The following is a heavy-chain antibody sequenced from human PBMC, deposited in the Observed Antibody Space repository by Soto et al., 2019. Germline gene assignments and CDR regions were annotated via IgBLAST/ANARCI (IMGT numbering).Heavy chain of an antibody. CDR3: ATQARGQQLATD. V-gene: IGHV1-18*01. CDR2: ISAYNGNT. Sequence: ASVKVSCKASGYTFTSYGISWVRQAPGQGLEWMGWISAYNGNTNYAQKLQGRVTMTTDTSTSPAYMELRSLRSDDTAVYYCATQARGQQLATDWGQGTLVTVSS. J-gene: IGHJ4*02. CDR1: GYTFTSYG. D-gene: IGHD6-13*01.